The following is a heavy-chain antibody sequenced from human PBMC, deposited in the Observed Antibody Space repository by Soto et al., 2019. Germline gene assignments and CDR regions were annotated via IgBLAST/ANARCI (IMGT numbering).Heavy chain of an antibody. J-gene: IGHJ4*01. V-gene: IGHV1-18*01. CDR3: GRDRYDSSGYYLGADY. CDR1: GYTFTSYG. Sequence: QVQLVQSGAEVKKPGASVKVSCKASGYTFTSYGFSWVRQAPGQGLEWMGCISGPNGNTNYAQKLQGRVTMTTTTTTSTGYMELRSLRSDDTAVYYCGRDRYDSSGYYLGADYWGHGTLVTVSS. CDR2: ISGPNGNT. D-gene: IGHD3-22*01.